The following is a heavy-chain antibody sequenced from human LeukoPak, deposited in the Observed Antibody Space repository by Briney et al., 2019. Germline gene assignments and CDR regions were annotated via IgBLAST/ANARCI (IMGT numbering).Heavy chain of an antibody. V-gene: IGHV3-74*01. CDR1: GFTFSSYW. CDR2: INSDGSST. CDR3: ASYSSSGADAFDI. J-gene: IGHJ3*02. Sequence: GGSLRLSCAASGFTFSSYWMHWVRQAPGKGLVWVSRINSDGSSTSYADSVKGRFTISRDNSKNTLYLQMNSLRAEDTAVYYCASYSSSGADAFDIWGQGTMVTVSS. D-gene: IGHD6-19*01.